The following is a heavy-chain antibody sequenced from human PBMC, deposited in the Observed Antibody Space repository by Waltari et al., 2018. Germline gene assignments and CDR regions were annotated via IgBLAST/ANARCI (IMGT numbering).Heavy chain of an antibody. Sequence: VQLQQWGAGLLKPSETLSLTCAVYGGSFSGYYWSWIRQPLGKGLEWIGEINHSGSTNYNPSLKSRVTISVDTSKNQFSLKLSSVTAADTAVYYCASGTRGSDYSNYLDWFDPWGQGTLVTVSS. J-gene: IGHJ5*02. D-gene: IGHD4-4*01. CDR1: GGSFSGYY. CDR2: INHSGST. CDR3: ASGTRGSDYSNYLDWFDP. V-gene: IGHV4-34*01.